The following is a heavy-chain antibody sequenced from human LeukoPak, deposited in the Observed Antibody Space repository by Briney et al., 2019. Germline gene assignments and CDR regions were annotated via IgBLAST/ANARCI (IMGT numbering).Heavy chain of an antibody. J-gene: IGHJ6*02. CDR1: GFTFSSYA. V-gene: IGHV3-21*01. D-gene: IGHD3-10*01. Sequence: SGGSLRLSCAASGFTFSSYAMSWVRQAPGKGLEWVSSISSSGSYIYYGDSVKGRFIISRDNAKNSVYLQMNSLRAEDTAVYYCARDRNYLAPSYYYYGMDVWGQGTTVTVSS. CDR2: ISSSGSYI. CDR3: ARDRNYLAPSYYYYGMDV.